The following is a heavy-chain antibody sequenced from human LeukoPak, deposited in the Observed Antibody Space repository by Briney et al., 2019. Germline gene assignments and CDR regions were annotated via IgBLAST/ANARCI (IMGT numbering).Heavy chain of an antibody. J-gene: IGHJ4*02. V-gene: IGHV1-69*04. CDR3: ARATVGATAFDY. Sequence: SVKVSCKASGGTFSSYAISWVRQAPGQGLEWMGRIIPIFGIAYYAQKFQGRVTITADKSTSTAYMELSSLRSEDTAVYYCARATVGATAFDYWGQGTLVTVSS. CDR1: GGTFSSYA. D-gene: IGHD1-26*01. CDR2: IIPIFGIA.